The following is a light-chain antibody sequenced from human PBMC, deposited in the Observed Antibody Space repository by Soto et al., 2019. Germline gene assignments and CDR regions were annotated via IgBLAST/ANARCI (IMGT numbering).Light chain of an antibody. V-gene: IGKV3-20*01. CDR1: QSVSSNY. CDR2: GAS. Sequence: EIVLTQSPVTLSLSPRERTTLSCRASQSVSSNYLAWYQQKSGQAPRLLIYGASSRATGIPDRFSGSGSGTDFTLTISSLEPEDFAVYYCQQYGGSPRTFGQGTRVEIK. CDR3: QQYGGSPRT. J-gene: IGKJ1*01.